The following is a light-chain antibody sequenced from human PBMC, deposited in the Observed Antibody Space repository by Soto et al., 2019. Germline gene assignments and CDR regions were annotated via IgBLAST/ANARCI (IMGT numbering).Light chain of an antibody. J-gene: IGLJ1*01. CDR3: GSYTISSTLYV. CDR1: SSDVGGYNY. Sequence: QSALTQPASVSGSPGQSITISCTGTSSDVGGYNYVSWYQQHPGKAPKLMIYDVSNRPSGVSNRFSGSKSGNTASLTISGLQAEDEADYYCGSYTISSTLYVFGTETNVTGL. V-gene: IGLV2-14*01. CDR2: DVS.